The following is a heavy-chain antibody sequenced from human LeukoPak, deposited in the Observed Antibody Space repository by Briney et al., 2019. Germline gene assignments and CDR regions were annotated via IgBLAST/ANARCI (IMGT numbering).Heavy chain of an antibody. CDR2: ISSDSTTI. D-gene: IGHD4-17*01. Sequence: GGSLRLSCAASGFTFSSYSMNWVRQAPGKGLEWVSYISSDSTTIYYAPSVKGRFTISRDNAKNSLYLQMNSLRDEDTAVYFCARDYYGDYLFDHWGQGTLVTVSS. CDR1: GFTFSSYS. V-gene: IGHV3-48*02. J-gene: IGHJ4*02. CDR3: ARDYYGDYLFDH.